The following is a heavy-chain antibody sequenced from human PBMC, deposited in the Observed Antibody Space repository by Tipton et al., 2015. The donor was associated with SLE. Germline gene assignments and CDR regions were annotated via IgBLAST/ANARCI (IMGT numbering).Heavy chain of an antibody. J-gene: IGHJ1*01. CDR1: GFTFSDYY. Sequence: SLRLSCAASGFTFSDYYMSWIRQAPGKGLEWVSYISSSSSYTNYADSVKGRFTISRDNAKNSLYLQMNSLRAEDTAVYYCARLVLLSGYFQHWGQGTLVTVSS. CDR3: ARLVLLSGYFQH. V-gene: IGHV3-11*03. CDR2: ISSSSSYT. D-gene: IGHD3-10*01.